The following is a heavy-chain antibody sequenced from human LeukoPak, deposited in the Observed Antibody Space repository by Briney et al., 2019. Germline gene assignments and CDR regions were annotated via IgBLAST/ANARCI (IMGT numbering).Heavy chain of an antibody. D-gene: IGHD1-26*01. CDR2: ISWNTGTI. Sequence: GGSLRLSCAAPGFNFGDYAMHWVQQVPGKGLEWVSGISWNTGTIEYADSVKGRFTISRDNAKNSLFLQMNSLKPEDTALYYCAKVHRIVRVQGAFDVWGQGTMVTVSS. V-gene: IGHV3-9*01. J-gene: IGHJ3*01. CDR1: GFNFGDYA. CDR3: AKVHRIVRVQGAFDV.